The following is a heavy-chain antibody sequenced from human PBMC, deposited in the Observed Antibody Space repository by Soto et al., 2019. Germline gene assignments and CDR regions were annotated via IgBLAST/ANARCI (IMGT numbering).Heavy chain of an antibody. Sequence: QVQLVQSGAEEKKPGASVKVSCKASGYTFTSYAMHWVRQAPGQRLEWMGWINAGNGNTKYSQKFQGRVTITRDTSASPAYMELSSRRSEDTAVYYCARGVAPYYFDYWDQGTLVTVSS. D-gene: IGHD2-15*01. CDR3: ARGVAPYYFDY. CDR2: INAGNGNT. CDR1: GYTFTSYA. V-gene: IGHV1-3*05. J-gene: IGHJ4*02.